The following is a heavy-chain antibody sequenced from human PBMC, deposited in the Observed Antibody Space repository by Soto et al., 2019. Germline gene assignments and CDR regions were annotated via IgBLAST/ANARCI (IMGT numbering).Heavy chain of an antibody. Sequence: QPGGSLRLSCAASGFTFSGYWMSWVRQAPGKGLEWVANIKQDGSEKYYVDSVKGRFTISRDNAKNSLYLQMNSLRAEDTAVYYCARDRLEIDYWGQGTLVTVSS. CDR3: ARDRLEIDY. J-gene: IGHJ4*02. V-gene: IGHV3-7*01. D-gene: IGHD1-1*01. CDR1: GFTFSGYW. CDR2: IKQDGSEK.